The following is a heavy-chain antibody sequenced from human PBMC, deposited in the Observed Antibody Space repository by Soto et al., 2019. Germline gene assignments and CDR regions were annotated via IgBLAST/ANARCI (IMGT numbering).Heavy chain of an antibody. J-gene: IGHJ6*02. V-gene: IGHV1-46*01. Sequence: ASVKVSCKASGYTFTSYYMHWVRQAPGQGLEWMGIINPSGGSTSYAQKFQGRVTMTRDTSTSTVYMELSSLRSEDTAVYYCARDPVIAAPGVSDYGMDVWGQGTTVTVSS. D-gene: IGHD6-13*01. CDR3: ARDPVIAAPGVSDYGMDV. CDR1: GYTFTSYY. CDR2: INPSGGST.